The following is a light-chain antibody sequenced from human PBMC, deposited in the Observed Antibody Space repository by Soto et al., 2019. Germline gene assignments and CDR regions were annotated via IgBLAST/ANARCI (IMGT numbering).Light chain of an antibody. CDR1: QSVSSSY. J-gene: IGKJ3*01. CDR2: GAS. CDR3: HQYYSSLFT. V-gene: IGKV3-20*01. Sequence: EIVLTQSPGTLSLSPGERATLSCRASQSVSSSYLAWYQQKPGQAPRLLIYGASSRATGIPDRFSGSGSGTDFTLTISRREPEDVAVYYWHQYYSSLFTFGPGTKVDIK.